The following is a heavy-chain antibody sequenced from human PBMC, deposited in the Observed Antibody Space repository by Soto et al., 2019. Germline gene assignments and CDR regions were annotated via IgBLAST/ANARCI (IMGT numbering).Heavy chain of an antibody. J-gene: IGHJ5*02. Sequence: QVQLVESGGGVVQPGESLQVACAASGFTVATTGMHWVRQAPGKGLEWVAMISHSGTSKVYIDSVQGRFTISRDNARNNLYLQMSSLRPEYTAIYYCAKDWGSSGCFNWFNPWGQGVLVTVSS. D-gene: IGHD6-19*01. CDR1: GFTVATTG. V-gene: IGHV3-30*18. CDR3: AKDWGSSGCFNWFNP. CDR2: ISHSGTSK.